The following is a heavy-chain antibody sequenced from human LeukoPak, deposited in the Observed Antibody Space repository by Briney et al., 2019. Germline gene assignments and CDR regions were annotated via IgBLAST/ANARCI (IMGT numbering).Heavy chain of an antibody. J-gene: IGHJ3*02. D-gene: IGHD1-26*01. CDR1: GFTFSSYA. CDR2: ISSSSSYI. CDR3: ARALPSPLYSGSYADAFDI. V-gene: IGHV3-21*01. Sequence: GGSLRLSCAASGFTFSSYAMSWVRQAPGKGLEWVSSISSSSSYIYYADSVKGRFTISRDNAKNSLYLQMNSLRAEDTAVYYCARALPSPLYSGSYADAFDIWGQGTMVTVSS.